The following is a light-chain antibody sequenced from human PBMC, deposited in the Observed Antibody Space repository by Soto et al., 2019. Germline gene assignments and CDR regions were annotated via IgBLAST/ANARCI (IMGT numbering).Light chain of an antibody. CDR1: SSDVGSYNL. CDR2: EVS. J-gene: IGLJ2*01. Sequence: QSALTQPASVSGSPGQSITISCTGSSSDVGSYNLVSWYQQYPGKAPNLMIYEVSKWPSGVSNRFSASKSGSTASLTVSGLQAEDEADYYCSSFAGDNTLVFGGGTKVTVL. CDR3: SSFAGDNTLV. V-gene: IGLV2-14*02.